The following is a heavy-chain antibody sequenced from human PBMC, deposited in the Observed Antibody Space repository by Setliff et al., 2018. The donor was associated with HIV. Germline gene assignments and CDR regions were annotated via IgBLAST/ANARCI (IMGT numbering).Heavy chain of an antibody. V-gene: IGHV4-59*11. Sequence: SETLSLTCTVSGGSISGQYWSWFRQPPGKNMEWIASIYSSGTTNYNPSLKNRVAISVDTSKNQFSLKLTSVTPADTAVYYCARRSGAAVFYYFDYWGQGTLVTVSS. D-gene: IGHD6-13*01. CDR3: ARRSGAAVFYYFDY. CDR2: IYSSGTT. J-gene: IGHJ4*02. CDR1: GGSISGQY.